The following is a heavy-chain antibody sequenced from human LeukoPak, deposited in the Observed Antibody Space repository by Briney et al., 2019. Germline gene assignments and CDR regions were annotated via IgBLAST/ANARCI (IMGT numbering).Heavy chain of an antibody. Sequence: PGGSLRLSCAASGFTFSSYEMNWVRQAPGKGLEWVSAISGSGGSTYYADSVKGRFTISRDNSKNTLYLQMNSLRAEDTAVYYCAKDISTVVAFDYWGQGTLVTVSS. CDR1: GFTFSSYE. V-gene: IGHV3-23*01. J-gene: IGHJ4*02. CDR2: ISGSGGST. D-gene: IGHD4-23*01. CDR3: AKDISTVVAFDY.